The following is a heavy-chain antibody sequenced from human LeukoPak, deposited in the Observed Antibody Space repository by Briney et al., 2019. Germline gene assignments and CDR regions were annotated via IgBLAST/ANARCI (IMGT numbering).Heavy chain of an antibody. CDR3: ARDNWNRLQS. CDR2: IYHSGST. CDR1: GYSISSGYY. V-gene: IGHV4-38-2*02. J-gene: IGHJ5*02. Sequence: PSETLSLTCTVSGYSISSGYYWGWIRQPPGKGLEWIGSIYHSGSTYYNPSLKSRVTISVDTSKNQFSLKLSSVTAADTAVYYCARDNWNRLQSWGQGTLVTVSS. D-gene: IGHD1-20*01.